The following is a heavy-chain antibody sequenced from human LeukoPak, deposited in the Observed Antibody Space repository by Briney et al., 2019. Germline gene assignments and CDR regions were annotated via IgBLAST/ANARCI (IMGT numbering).Heavy chain of an antibody. CDR3: ATGGYSSSWSLGMDV. CDR2: ISSSGSTI. J-gene: IGHJ6*02. D-gene: IGHD6-13*01. Sequence: GGSLRLSCAASGFTFSDYYMSWVRQAPGKGLEWGSYISSSGSTIYYSDSVKGRFTISRDNAKNSLYLQMNSLRAEDTAVYYCATGGYSSSWSLGMDVWGQGTTVTVSS. V-gene: IGHV3-11*01. CDR1: GFTFSDYY.